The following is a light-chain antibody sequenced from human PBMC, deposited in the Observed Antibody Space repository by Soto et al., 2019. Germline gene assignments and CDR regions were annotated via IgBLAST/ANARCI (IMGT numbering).Light chain of an antibody. J-gene: IGKJ1*01. CDR2: GAS. Sequence: EIVMTQSPATLSVSPGERATLSCRASQSVSSNLAWYQQKPGQAPRLLIYGASTRANGIPARVSGSGSGTEFTLTISSLQSEDFAVYYCQQYNNWPPEPFGQGTKVEIK. CDR3: QQYNNWPPEP. CDR1: QSVSSN. V-gene: IGKV3-15*01.